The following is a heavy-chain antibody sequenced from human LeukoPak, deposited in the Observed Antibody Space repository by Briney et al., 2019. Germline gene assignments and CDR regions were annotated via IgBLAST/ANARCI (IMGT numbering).Heavy chain of an antibody. Sequence: ASVKVSCKASGGTFSSYAISWVRQAPGQGLEWMGGIIPIFGTANYAQKFQGRVTITADESTSTAYMELSSLRSEDTAVYYCAGVVDTAMAYFDYWGQGTLVTVSS. CDR1: GGTFSSYA. CDR3: AGVVDTAMAYFDY. CDR2: IIPIFGTA. D-gene: IGHD5-18*01. V-gene: IGHV1-69*13. J-gene: IGHJ4*02.